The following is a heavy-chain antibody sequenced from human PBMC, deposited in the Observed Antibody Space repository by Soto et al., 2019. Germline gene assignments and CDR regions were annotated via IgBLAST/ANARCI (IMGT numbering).Heavy chain of an antibody. D-gene: IGHD6-19*01. Sequence: GASVTVSCKASGGTFSSYAISWVRQSPGQGLEWMGGIIPIFGTANYAQKFQGRVTITADESTSTAYMELSSLRSEDTAVYYCARDRVAVAGTASHMGSDNWFDPWGQGTQVTVSS. CDR1: GGTFSSYA. V-gene: IGHV1-69*13. CDR3: ARDRVAVAGTASHMGSDNWFDP. CDR2: IIPIFGTA. J-gene: IGHJ5*02.